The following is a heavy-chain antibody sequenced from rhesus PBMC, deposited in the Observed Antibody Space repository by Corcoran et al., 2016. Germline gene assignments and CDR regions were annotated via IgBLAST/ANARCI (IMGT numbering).Heavy chain of an antibody. CDR1: GFTFSSYW. J-gene: IGHJ1*01. CDR3: ARGPINTVTTEYFEF. D-gene: IGHD4-23*01. V-gene: IGHV3-14*01. CDR2: INSGVSNT. Sequence: EVQLVESGGGLAKPGGSLRLSCAASGFTFSSYWMYWVCQAPGKGLEWISVINSGVSNTYNAESVKGRFTISRENAKNTLYLQMDSLRAEDTAVYYCARGPINTVTTEYFEFWGQGALVTVSS.